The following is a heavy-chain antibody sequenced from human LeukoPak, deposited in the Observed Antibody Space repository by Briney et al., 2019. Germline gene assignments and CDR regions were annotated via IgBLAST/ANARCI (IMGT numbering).Heavy chain of an antibody. Sequence: PGGSLRLSCAASGFTFSDYAMAWVRLAPGKGPEWVSTISGDGGTTYYADSVKGRFTISRDDSTDTLYLQMNSLTAADSALYYCATDRGYSGYGTFDYWGQGTLVSVSS. D-gene: IGHD5-12*01. CDR1: GFTFSDYA. CDR3: ATDRGYSGYGTFDY. CDR2: ISGDGGTT. V-gene: IGHV3-23*01. J-gene: IGHJ4*02.